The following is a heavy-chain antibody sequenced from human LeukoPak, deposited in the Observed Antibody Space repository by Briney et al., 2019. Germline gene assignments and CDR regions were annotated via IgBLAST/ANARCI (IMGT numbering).Heavy chain of an antibody. CDR2: INHSGST. CDR1: GGSFSGYY. D-gene: IGHD3-22*01. V-gene: IGHV4-34*01. J-gene: IGHJ4*02. CDR3: ARGYCYDSSGYYYFDY. Sequence: PSETLSLTCAVYGGSFSGYYWSWIRQPPGKGLEWIGEINHSGSTNYNPSLKSRVTISVDTSKNQFSLKLSSVTAADTAVYYCARGYCYDSSGYYYFDYWGQGTLVTVSS.